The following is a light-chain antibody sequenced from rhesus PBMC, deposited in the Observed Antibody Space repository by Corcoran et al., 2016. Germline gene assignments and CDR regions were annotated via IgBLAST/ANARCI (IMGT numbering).Light chain of an antibody. CDR1: SSDIGGYNY. CDR3: SSYAGNNIYV. J-gene: IGLJ1*01. CDR2: EVT. Sequence: QAALTQPRSVSGSPGQSVTIFCTGTSSDIGGYNYVSWYQQHPVTAPKLLISEVTKRPSGVSDRFSGSKSGNTASLTISGLPAEDGADYYCSSYAGNNIYVFGAGTRLTVL. V-gene: IGLV2-32*02.